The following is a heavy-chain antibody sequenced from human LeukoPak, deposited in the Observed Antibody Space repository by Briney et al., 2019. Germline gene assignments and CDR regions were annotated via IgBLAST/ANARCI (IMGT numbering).Heavy chain of an antibody. D-gene: IGHD5-18*01. CDR2: FYFSGNT. Sequence: PSETLSLTCTVSGGSISSSSYYWGWIRQPPGKGLEWIGSFYFSGNTYYNPSLKSRVTMSVDTSKNQFSLKLSSVTAADTAVYYCARPDIRDRIQLWSDWGQGILITVSS. J-gene: IGHJ4*02. CDR1: GGSISSSSYY. CDR3: ARPDIRDRIQLWSD. V-gene: IGHV4-39*01.